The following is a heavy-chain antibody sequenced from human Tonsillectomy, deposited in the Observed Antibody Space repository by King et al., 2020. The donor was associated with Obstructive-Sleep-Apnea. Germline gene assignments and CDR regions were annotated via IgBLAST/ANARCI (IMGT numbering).Heavy chain of an antibody. J-gene: IGHJ1*01. CDR1: GFTFTSSA. V-gene: IGHV1-58*02. Sequence: QLVQSGPEVKKPGTSVKVSCKASGFTFTSSAMQWVRQARGQRLEXXGWIVVXSGNTNYAQKFQERVTITRDKSTSTAYMELSSLRSEDTAVYYCSVTEWGTDNYYDSSGYYPNGYFQHWGQGTLVTVSS. CDR2: IVVXSGNT. CDR3: SVTEWGTDNYYDSSGYYPNGYFQH. D-gene: IGHD3-22*01.